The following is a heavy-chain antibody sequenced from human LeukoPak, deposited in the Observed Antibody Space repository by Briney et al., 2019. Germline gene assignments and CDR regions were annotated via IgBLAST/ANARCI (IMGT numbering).Heavy chain of an antibody. CDR3: ARHGPDYYGSGSYYNGFDY. CDR2: IYPGDSDT. D-gene: IGHD3-10*01. J-gene: IGHJ4*02. V-gene: IGHV5-51*01. CDR1: GYSFTSYW. Sequence: GESLKISCKGSGYSFTSYWIGRVRQMPGKGLEWMGIIYPGDSDTRYSPSFQGQVTISADKSISTAYLQWSSLKASDTAMYYCARHGPDYYGSGSYYNGFDYWGQGTLVTVSS.